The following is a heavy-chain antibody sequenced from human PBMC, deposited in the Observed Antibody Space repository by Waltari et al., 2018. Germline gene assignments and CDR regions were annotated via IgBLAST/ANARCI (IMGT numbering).Heavy chain of an antibody. CDR3: ARGGGGDWEWFDP. D-gene: IGHD2-21*02. Sequence: QVQLQESGPSPLTPSETLSLICPVSGGSISGFYWSWVRQPPGKGLDWIGYIYYTGSTNFNPSLKSRVTMSVDTSKNQFSLKLSSVTAADTAFYYCARGGGGDWEWFDPWGQGTLVTVSS. V-gene: IGHV4-59*01. CDR2: IYYTGST. CDR1: GGSISGFY. J-gene: IGHJ5*02.